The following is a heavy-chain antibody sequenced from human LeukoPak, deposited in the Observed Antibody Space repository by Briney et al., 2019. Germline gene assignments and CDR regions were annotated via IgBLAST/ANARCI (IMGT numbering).Heavy chain of an antibody. Sequence: GGSLRLPCAASGFAFSPFAMAWVRQAPGKGLEWVSRISGSGGTTYYADSVKGRFTISRDNSKNTLYLQMDSLRAEDTAVYYCSKERSSSGYYDYWGLGTRVTVSS. CDR2: ISGSGGTT. CDR3: SKERSSSGYYDY. D-gene: IGHD3-22*01. V-gene: IGHV3-23*01. CDR1: GFAFSPFA. J-gene: IGHJ4*02.